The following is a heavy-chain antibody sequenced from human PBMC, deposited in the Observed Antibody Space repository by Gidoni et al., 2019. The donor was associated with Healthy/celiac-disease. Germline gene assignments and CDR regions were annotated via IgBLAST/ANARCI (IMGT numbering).Heavy chain of an antibody. CDR3: ARGPDIVVVTATWFDP. D-gene: IGHD2-21*02. J-gene: IGHJ5*02. V-gene: IGHV4-38-2*02. CDR1: AYSFSSGYY. CDR2: IYHSGST. Sequence: VQLPASGPGLVKASETLSLTCTVSAYSFSSGYYWGWSRQPPGPGLEWIGSIYHSGSTYSNPSLKSRVTISVDTSKNQFSLKLSSVTAADTAVYYCARGPDIVVVTATWFDPWGQGTLVTVSS.